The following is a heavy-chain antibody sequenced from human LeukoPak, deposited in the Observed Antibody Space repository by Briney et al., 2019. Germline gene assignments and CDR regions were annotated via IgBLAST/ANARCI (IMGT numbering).Heavy chain of an antibody. CDR1: GGSISSSNW. Sequence: SGTLSLTCAVSGGSISSSNWWSWVRQPPGKGLEWIGEIYHSGGTNYNPSLKSRVTISVDKSKNQFSLKLSSVTAADTAVYYCARALYYYGSGSYSPDAFDIWGQGTMVTVSS. CDR2: IYHSGGT. CDR3: ARALYYYGSGSYSPDAFDI. J-gene: IGHJ3*02. V-gene: IGHV4-4*02. D-gene: IGHD3-10*01.